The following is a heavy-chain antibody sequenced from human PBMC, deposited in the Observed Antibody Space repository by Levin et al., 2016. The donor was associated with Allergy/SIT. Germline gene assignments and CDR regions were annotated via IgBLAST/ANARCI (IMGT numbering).Heavy chain of an antibody. J-gene: IGHJ4*02. CDR2: IKQDGSEK. V-gene: IGHV3-7*01. CDR3: ARVLWLDFGMNTAEYFDY. D-gene: IGHD3-10*01. Sequence: VRQAPGKGLEWVANIKQDGSEKYYVDSVKGRFTISRDNAKNSLYLQMNSLRAEDTAVYYCARVLWLDFGMNTAEYFDYWGQGTLVTVSS.